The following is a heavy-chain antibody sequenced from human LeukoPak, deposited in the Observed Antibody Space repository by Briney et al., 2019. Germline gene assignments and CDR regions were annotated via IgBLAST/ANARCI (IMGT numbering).Heavy chain of an antibody. CDR2: ISSSGSPI. V-gene: IGHV3-11*04. J-gene: IGHJ4*02. CDR3: ARGTFALIEVVDY. CDR1: GFTFSDYY. Sequence: PGGSLRLSCAASGFTFSDYYMSWIRPAPGKGLEGGSFISSSGSPIYYAESVKGRFTISRDNAKNSLYLQMNSLRAEDAAVYYCARGTFALIEVVDYWGQGTVVTVSS. D-gene: IGHD2-8*01.